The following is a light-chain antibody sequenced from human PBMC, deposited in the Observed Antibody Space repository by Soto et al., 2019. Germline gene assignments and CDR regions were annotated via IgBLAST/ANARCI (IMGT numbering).Light chain of an antibody. V-gene: IGLV2-14*01. J-gene: IGLJ2*01. Sequence: QSALTQPASVSGSPGQSITISCPGTSSDVGGYNYVSWYQQHPGKDPKLMIYDVSNRPSGVSNRFSGSKSGNTASLTISGLQAEDEADYYCSSYTSRIDVVFGGGTQLTVL. CDR3: SSYTSRIDVV. CDR2: DVS. CDR1: SSDVGGYNY.